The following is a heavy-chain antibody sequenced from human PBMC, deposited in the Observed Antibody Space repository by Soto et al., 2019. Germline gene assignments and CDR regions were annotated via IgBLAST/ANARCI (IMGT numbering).Heavy chain of an antibody. CDR3: AKDRSLLGYYFDY. D-gene: IGHD2-21*01. V-gene: IGHV3-30*18. J-gene: IGHJ4*02. CDR2: VSYDGNNK. CDR1: GFSFSNYG. Sequence: QVQLVESGGGVVQPGRSLRLSCAASGFSFSNYGMQWVRQAPGKGLEWVAVVSYDGNNKYYADSVKGRFTISRDNSKIMLYLHMDSLRPEDSAVYYCAKDRSLLGYYFDYWGQGTLVSVSS.